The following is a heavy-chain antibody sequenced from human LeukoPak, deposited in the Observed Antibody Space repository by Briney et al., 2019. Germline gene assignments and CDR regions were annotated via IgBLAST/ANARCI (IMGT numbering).Heavy chain of an antibody. CDR3: ARLSSSWYMGWFDP. Sequence: ASVKVSCKVSGYTLTELSMHWVRQAPGKGLEWMGGFDPEDGETIYAQKFQGRVTMTEDTSTDTAYMELSRLRSDDTAVYYCARLSSSWYMGWFDPWGQGTLVTVSS. J-gene: IGHJ5*02. CDR1: GYTLTELS. V-gene: IGHV1-24*01. CDR2: FDPEDGET. D-gene: IGHD6-13*01.